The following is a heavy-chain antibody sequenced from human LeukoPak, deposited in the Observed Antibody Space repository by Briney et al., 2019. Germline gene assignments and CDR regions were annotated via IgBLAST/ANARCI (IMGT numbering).Heavy chain of an antibody. J-gene: IGHJ5*02. D-gene: IGHD6-6*01. Sequence: SVKVSCKASGGTFSSYAISWVRQAPGQGLEWMGGIIPIFGTAIYAQKFQGRVTMTEDTSTDTAYMELSSLRSEDTAVYYCATVKYSSSSDGYNWFDPWGQGTLVTVSS. CDR1: GGTFSSYA. V-gene: IGHV1-69*06. CDR3: ATVKYSSSSDGYNWFDP. CDR2: IIPIFGTA.